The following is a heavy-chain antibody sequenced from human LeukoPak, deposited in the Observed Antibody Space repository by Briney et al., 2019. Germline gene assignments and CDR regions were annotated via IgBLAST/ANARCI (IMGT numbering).Heavy chain of an antibody. D-gene: IGHD2-15*01. Sequence: ASVKVSCKVSGYTLTELSMHWVRQAPGKGLEWMGGFDPEDGETIYAQKFQGRVTMTEDTSTDTAYMELSSLRSEDTAVYYCATGKPTPYCSGGSCYSEFDHWGQGTLVTVSS. CDR2: FDPEDGET. CDR3: ATGKPTPYCSGGSCYSEFDH. CDR1: GYTLTELS. J-gene: IGHJ4*02. V-gene: IGHV1-24*01.